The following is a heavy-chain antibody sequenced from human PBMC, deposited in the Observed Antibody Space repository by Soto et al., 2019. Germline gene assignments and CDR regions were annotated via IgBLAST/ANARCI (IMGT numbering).Heavy chain of an antibody. CDR2: ISGSGGST. D-gene: IGHD3-22*01. V-gene: IGHV3-23*01. CDR3: SKDRYYYDNQE. CDR1: GFTFSSYA. Sequence: EVQLLESGGGLVQPGGSLRLSCAASGFTFSSYAMSWVRQAPGKGLEWVSAISGSGGSTYYADSVKGRFTISRYNSKNTLYMQMNSLRAEDTAVYYFSKDRYYYDNQEWGQGTLVTVSS. J-gene: IGHJ4*02.